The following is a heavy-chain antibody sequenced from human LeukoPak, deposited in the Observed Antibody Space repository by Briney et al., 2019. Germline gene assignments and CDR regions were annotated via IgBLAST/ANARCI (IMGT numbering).Heavy chain of an antibody. CDR2: IYPGDSNT. J-gene: IGHJ4*02. CDR3: ASHERQQLERSLDN. V-gene: IGHV5-51*01. CDR1: GYNFTSYW. D-gene: IGHD6-13*01. Sequence: GESLKISCKCSGYNFTSYWIAWVRQMPGKGLEWMGIIYPGDSNTRYSPSFQGQVTISADKSISTAYLQWSSLKASDSAMYYCASHERQQLERSLDNWGQGTLVTVSS.